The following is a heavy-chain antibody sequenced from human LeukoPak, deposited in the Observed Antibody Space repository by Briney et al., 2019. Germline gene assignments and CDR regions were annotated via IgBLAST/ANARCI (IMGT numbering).Heavy chain of an antibody. J-gene: IGHJ5*02. CDR3: AKGINWFDP. CDR1: GFTFSSFA. Sequence: GGSLRLSCAASGFTFSSFAMSWVRQAPGKGLEWVSAISGSGGATYYVDSVQGRFTISRDNSENTLFLQMNSLSADDTAVYYCAKGINWFDPWGRGTLVTVSS. CDR2: ISGSGGAT. V-gene: IGHV3-23*01.